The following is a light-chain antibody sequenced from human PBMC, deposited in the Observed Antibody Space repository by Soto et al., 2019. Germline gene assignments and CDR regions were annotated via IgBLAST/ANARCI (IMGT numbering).Light chain of an antibody. J-gene: IGKJ4*01. Sequence: AIQMTQSPSSLSATEGDRVTITCRASQGIRNDLGWYQQKPGKAPKLLMYAASSLQSGVPSRFSGSGSGTDFTLTISSLQPEDFATYYCLQDYNYPLTFGGGTKVEIK. CDR1: QGIRND. V-gene: IGKV1-6*01. CDR2: AAS. CDR3: LQDYNYPLT.